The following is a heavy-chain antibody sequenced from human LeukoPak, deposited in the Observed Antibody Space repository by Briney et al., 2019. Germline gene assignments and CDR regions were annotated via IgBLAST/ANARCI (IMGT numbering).Heavy chain of an antibody. Sequence: GGSLRLSCAASGFTFSNAWMSWVRQAPGKGLEWVGRIKSKTDGGTTDYAAPVKGRFTISRDGSKNTLYLQMNSLKTEDTAVYYCTTLAVAGHNWFDPWGQGTLVTVSS. J-gene: IGHJ5*02. D-gene: IGHD6-19*01. CDR1: GFTFSNAW. CDR2: IKSKTDGGTT. CDR3: TTLAVAGHNWFDP. V-gene: IGHV3-15*01.